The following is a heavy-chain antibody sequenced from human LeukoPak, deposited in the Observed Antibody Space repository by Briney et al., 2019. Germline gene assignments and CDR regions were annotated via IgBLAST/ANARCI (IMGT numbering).Heavy chain of an antibody. CDR2: MNDSGRT. CDR1: DESLKGYY. D-gene: IGHD1-14*01. CDR3: ASGSWSRRFAP. V-gene: IGHV4-34*01. J-gene: IGHJ5*02. Sequence: PSETLSLTCAVYDESLKGYYWSWIRQPPGKGLEWIGEMNDSGRTTYNPSLESRATISAERSKNQFSLKLTSVTAADTAVYYCASGSWSRRFAPWGQGTLVTVSS.